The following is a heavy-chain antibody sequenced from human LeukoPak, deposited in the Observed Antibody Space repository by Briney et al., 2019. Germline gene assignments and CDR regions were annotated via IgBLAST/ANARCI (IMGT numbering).Heavy chain of an antibody. CDR1: GFSFTSYW. Sequence: GSLRLSCAASGFSFTSYWMNWVRQAPGKGLEWVANIKYDGSEKNYVGSVKGRFTISRDNAKKPLYLQMDSLRAEDTAVYYCARRNLFDYWGQGALVIVSS. CDR3: ARRNLFDY. V-gene: IGHV3-7*01. J-gene: IGHJ4*02. D-gene: IGHD2/OR15-2a*01. CDR2: IKYDGSEK.